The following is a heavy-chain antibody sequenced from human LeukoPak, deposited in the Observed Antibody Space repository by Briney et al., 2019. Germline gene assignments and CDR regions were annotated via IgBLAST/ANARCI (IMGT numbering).Heavy chain of an antibody. Sequence: SETLSLTCTVSGGSIGSYYWSWIRQPPGKGLEWIGYIYYSGSTNYNPSLKSRVTISVDTSKNQFSLKLSSVTSADTAVYYCARYYYDNSGSIYAFDIWGQGTMVTVSS. CDR2: IYYSGST. D-gene: IGHD3-22*01. CDR3: ARYYYDNSGSIYAFDI. V-gene: IGHV4-59*01. J-gene: IGHJ3*02. CDR1: GGSIGSYY.